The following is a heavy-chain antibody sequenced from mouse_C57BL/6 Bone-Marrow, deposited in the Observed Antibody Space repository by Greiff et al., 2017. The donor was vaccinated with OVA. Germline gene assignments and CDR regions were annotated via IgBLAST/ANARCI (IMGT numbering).Heavy chain of an antibody. J-gene: IGHJ4*01. CDR2: ISYSGST. CDR1: GYSITSDY. CDR3: ARYPSYSNYAMDY. D-gene: IGHD2-5*01. V-gene: IGHV3-8*01. Sequence: EVKLQESGPGLAKPSQTLSLTCSVTGYSITSDYWNCIRKFPGNKLEYMGYISYSGSTYYNPSLKSRISITRDTSKNQYYLQLNSVTTEDTATYYCARYPSYSNYAMDYWGQGTSVTVSS.